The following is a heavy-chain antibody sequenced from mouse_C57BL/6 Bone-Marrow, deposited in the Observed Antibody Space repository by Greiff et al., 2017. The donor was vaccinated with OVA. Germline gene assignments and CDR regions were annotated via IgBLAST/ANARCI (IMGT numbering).Heavy chain of an antibody. CDR2: IRYDGSN. J-gene: IGHJ1*03. V-gene: IGHV3-6*01. D-gene: IGHD2-3*01. CDR1: GYSFTSGYF. CDR3: ARVDGYLWYFDV. Sequence: VQLQESGPGLVKPSPSLSLSCSVTGYSFTSGYFWYLIRLLSGNHLLWMGYIRYDGSNNYNPYLKNRISITRDTSKNQCFLKLNSVTTEDTATNYCARVDGYLWYFDVWGTGTTVTVSS.